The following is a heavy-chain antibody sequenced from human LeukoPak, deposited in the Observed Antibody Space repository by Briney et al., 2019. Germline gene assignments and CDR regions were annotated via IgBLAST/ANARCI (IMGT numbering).Heavy chain of an antibody. Sequence: GGSLRLSCAASGFTFSSYWMHWVRQAPGKGLVWVSRINSDGSSTSYADSVKGRFTISRDNAKNTLYLQMNSLRAEDTAVYYCASPVQQWLGGGMDVWGQGTTVTVSS. J-gene: IGHJ6*02. D-gene: IGHD6-19*01. V-gene: IGHV3-74*01. CDR2: INSDGSST. CDR3: ASPVQQWLGGGMDV. CDR1: GFTFSSYW.